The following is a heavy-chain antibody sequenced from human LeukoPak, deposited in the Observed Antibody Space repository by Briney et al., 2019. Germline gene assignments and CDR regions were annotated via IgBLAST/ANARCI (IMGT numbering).Heavy chain of an antibody. CDR3: ARRYRSSSDY. CDR2: INSDGSST. D-gene: IGHD1-14*01. V-gene: IGHV3-74*01. J-gene: IGHJ4*02. CDR1: GFTFSNYW. Sequence: GGSLRLSCAASGFTFSNYWMHWVRQAPGKGLVWVSRINSDGSSTTYADSVKSRSTISRDNAKNTLYLQMNSLRAEDTAVYFCARRYRSSSDYWGQGTLVAVSS.